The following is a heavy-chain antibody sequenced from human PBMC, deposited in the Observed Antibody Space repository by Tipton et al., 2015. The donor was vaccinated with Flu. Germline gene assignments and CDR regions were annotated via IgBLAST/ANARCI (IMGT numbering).Heavy chain of an antibody. CDR1: GDSIRSSNYY. D-gene: IGHD4-11*01. CDR3: ARRDYSNYVSEPKNWFDP. J-gene: IGHJ5*02. V-gene: IGHV4-39*07. Sequence: TLSLTCGVSGDSIRSSNYYWGWIRQPPGKGLEWIENTFHSGNPYLNPSLKSRVTISIDTSRNQFSLKLSSVTAADTAVYYCARRDYSNYVSEPKNWFDPWGQGALVTVSS. CDR2: TFHSGNP.